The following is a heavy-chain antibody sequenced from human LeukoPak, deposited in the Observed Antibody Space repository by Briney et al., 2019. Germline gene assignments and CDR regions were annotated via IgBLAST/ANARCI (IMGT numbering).Heavy chain of an antibody. CDR3: ASNSIGAYSGSTMGDY. V-gene: IGHV4-4*07. CDR1: GFTFSSYA. CDR2: IYTSGST. J-gene: IGHJ4*02. Sequence: PGGSLRLSCAASGFTFSSYAMSWIRQPAGKGLEWIGRIYTSGSTNYNPSLKSRVTMSVDTSKNQFSLKLSSVTAADTAVYYCASNSIGAYSGSTMGDYWGQGTLVTVSS. D-gene: IGHD1-26*01.